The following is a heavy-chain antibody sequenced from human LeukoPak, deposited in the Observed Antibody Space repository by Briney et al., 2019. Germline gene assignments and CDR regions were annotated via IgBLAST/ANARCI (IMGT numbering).Heavy chain of an antibody. CDR2: ISAGGGNT. Sequence: GGSLRPSCAASGFTFSSYAMSWVRQAPGKGLDWVSSISAGGGNTYYADSVKGRFSISRDNSKNTLYVQMNSLRAEDTAVYYCAKDLSVSSSTRFDNWGQGTMVTVSS. J-gene: IGHJ4*02. CDR3: AKDLSVSSSTRFDN. V-gene: IGHV3-23*01. CDR1: GFTFSSYA. D-gene: IGHD6-6*01.